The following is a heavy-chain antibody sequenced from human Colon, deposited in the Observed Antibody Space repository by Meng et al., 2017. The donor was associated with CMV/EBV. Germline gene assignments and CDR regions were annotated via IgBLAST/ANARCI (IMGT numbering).Heavy chain of an antibody. V-gene: IGHV3-30*02. CDR2: IRYDGRNK. CDR1: GFTFGDYA. D-gene: IGHD3-10*01. CDR3: AKDALDYYGSGSNFDC. Sequence: GSPLKISCTASGFTFGDYAMSWVRQAPGKGLEWVSFIRYDGRNKYYAASVKGRFTIFRDNSKNTLYLQMNSLRAEDTAIYYCAKDALDYYGSGSNFDCWGQGTLVTVSS. J-gene: IGHJ4*02.